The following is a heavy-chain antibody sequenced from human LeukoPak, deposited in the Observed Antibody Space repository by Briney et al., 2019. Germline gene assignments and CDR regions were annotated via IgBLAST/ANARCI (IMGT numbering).Heavy chain of an antibody. J-gene: IGHJ5*02. CDR1: GFTFSSYA. D-gene: IGHD6-19*01. CDR2: ISGSGGST. Sequence: GGSLRLSCAASGFTFSSYAMSWVRQAPGKGLEWVSAISGSGGSTYYADSVKGRFTISRDNSKNTLYLQMSSLRADDTDVYYCAKDPQQWLVQGFDPWGQGTLVTVSS. CDR3: AKDPQQWLVQGFDP. V-gene: IGHV3-23*01.